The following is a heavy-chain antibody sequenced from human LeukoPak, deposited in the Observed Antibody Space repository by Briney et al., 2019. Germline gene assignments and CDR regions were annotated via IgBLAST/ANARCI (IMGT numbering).Heavy chain of an antibody. Sequence: SVKVSCKASRGTFSSYAISWVRQAPGQGLEWMGRIIPILGIANYAQKFQGRVTITADKSTSTAYMELSSLRSEDTAVYYCARDIRLPSFDYWGQGTLVTVSS. CDR1: RGTFSSYA. CDR3: ARDIRLPSFDY. CDR2: IIPILGIA. D-gene: IGHD4-17*01. J-gene: IGHJ4*02. V-gene: IGHV1-69*04.